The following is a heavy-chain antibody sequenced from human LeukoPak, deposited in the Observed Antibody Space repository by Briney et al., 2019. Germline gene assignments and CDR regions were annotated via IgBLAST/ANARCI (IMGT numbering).Heavy chain of an antibody. D-gene: IGHD1-26*01. Sequence: GGSLRLSCAASGFTFSSYSMSWVRQAPGKGLVWVARINIGGSSTYYADSVKGRFTISRDNAKNTLYLQMNSLRAEDTAVYYCTRDLVGATSDFWGQGTLVTVSS. CDR3: TRDLVGATSDF. J-gene: IGHJ4*02. V-gene: IGHV3-74*01. CDR1: GFTFSSYS. CDR2: INIGGSST.